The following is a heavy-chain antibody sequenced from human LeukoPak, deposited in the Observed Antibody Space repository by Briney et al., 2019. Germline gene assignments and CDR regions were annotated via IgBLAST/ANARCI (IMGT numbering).Heavy chain of an antibody. CDR3: ARWYCSGGSCYSRVAFDI. J-gene: IGHJ3*02. D-gene: IGHD2-15*01. Sequence: SQTLSLTCVISGDSVSSISAAWNWIRQSPSRGLEWLGRTYYRSKWYNDYAVSVKSRITINPDTSKNQFSLQLNSVTPEDTAVYYCARWYCSGGSCYSRVAFDIWGQGTMVTVSS. CDR2: TYYRSKWYN. CDR1: GDSVSSISAA. V-gene: IGHV6-1*01.